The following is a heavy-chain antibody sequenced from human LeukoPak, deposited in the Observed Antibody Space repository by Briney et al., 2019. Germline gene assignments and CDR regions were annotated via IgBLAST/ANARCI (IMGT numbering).Heavy chain of an antibody. CDR1: DFTFTNAW. Sequence: GGSLRLSSAVSDFTFTNAWMSWVRQAPGKGLEWVGRIKSKTDGGTIDYVAPVKGRFTISRDDSKNTLYLQMNSLKTEDTAVYYCTTVAYSDYCFDHWGQGILVTVSS. D-gene: IGHD5-12*01. CDR2: IKSKTDGGTI. J-gene: IGHJ4*02. CDR3: TTVAYSDYCFDH. V-gene: IGHV3-15*01.